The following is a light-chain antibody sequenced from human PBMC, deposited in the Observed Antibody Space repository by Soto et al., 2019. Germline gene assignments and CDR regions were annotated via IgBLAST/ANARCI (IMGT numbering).Light chain of an antibody. CDR3: QQYNSYGT. J-gene: IGKJ1*01. CDR1: QSISSW. Sequence: IPMTQTPSTLSASVGDRVTITCRASQSISSWVAWYQQKPGKAPKVLIYDASSLESGVPSRFSGSGSGTEFTLTISSLQPDDFATYYCQQYNSYGTFGQGSKVDI. CDR2: DAS. V-gene: IGKV1-5*01.